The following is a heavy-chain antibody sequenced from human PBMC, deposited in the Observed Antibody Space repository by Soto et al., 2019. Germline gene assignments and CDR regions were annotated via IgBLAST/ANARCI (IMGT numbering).Heavy chain of an antibody. CDR3: ARRSYYYYGRDV. CDR2: IYPGDSDT. J-gene: IGHJ6*02. Sequence: XESLKIYWKGSGDSFTSYWFAWVRQMPGKGLEWMGIIYPGDSDTIYSPSFQGQVTISADKSISTAYLQWSSMKASDTAMYYCARRSYYYYGRDVWGQGTTVTVAS. V-gene: IGHV5-51*01. CDR1: GDSFTSYW.